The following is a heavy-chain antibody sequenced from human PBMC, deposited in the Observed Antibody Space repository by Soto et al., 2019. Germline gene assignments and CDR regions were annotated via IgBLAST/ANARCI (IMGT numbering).Heavy chain of an antibody. CDR1: GFTFSSYS. CDR3: ARDVTSSGYYYLYPSGFDP. D-gene: IGHD3-22*01. V-gene: IGHV3-21*01. CDR2: ISTSSSYI. Sequence: EVQLVESGGGLVKPGGSLRLSCAASGFTFSSYSMNWVRQAPGKGLEWVSSISTSSSYIYYADSVKGRFTISRDNAKNSLYLQMNSLRAEDTAVYYCARDVTSSGYYYLYPSGFDPWGQGTLVTVSS. J-gene: IGHJ5*02.